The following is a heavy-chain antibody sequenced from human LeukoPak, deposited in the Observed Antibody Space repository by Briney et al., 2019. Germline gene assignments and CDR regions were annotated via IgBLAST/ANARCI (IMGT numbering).Heavy chain of an antibody. CDR1: GFTFSSNW. V-gene: IGHV3-74*01. Sequence: GGSLRLSCAASGFTFSSNWMHWVRQGPGKGLVWVSRISTDGSSTTYADPVKGRFTISRDNAKNTLYLQMNSLRAEDTAVYYGSRASRSAPNIRNYWGQGTLVTGS. J-gene: IGHJ4*02. D-gene: IGHD2-2*01. CDR2: ISTDGSST. CDR3: SRASRSAPNIRNY.